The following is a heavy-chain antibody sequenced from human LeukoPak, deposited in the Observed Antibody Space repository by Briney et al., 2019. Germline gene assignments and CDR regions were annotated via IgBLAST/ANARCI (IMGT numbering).Heavy chain of an antibody. Sequence: GGSLRLSCAASGFTFNSYAMSWVRQAPGKGLEWVSAISGSGGNTYYADSVKGRFTISRDNSKNTLYLQMNSLRAEDTAVYYCAKPPVGATTGESWFDPWGQGTLVTVSS. CDR3: AKPPVGATTGESWFDP. V-gene: IGHV3-23*01. J-gene: IGHJ5*02. CDR2: ISGSGGNT. D-gene: IGHD1-26*01. CDR1: GFTFNSYA.